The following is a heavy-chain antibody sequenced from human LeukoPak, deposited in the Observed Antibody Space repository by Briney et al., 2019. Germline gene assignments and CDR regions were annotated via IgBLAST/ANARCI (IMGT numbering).Heavy chain of an antibody. Sequence: ASVKVSCKASGYTFTTYYVHWVRQAPGQGLEWMGIINPSGGSPSYAQKFQGRVTLTRDTSTSTVYMELSSLTSEDTAFYYCARGPRSGVITFGESKKAIDYWGQGTLVTVSS. V-gene: IGHV1-46*01. CDR3: ARGPRSGVITFGESKKAIDY. J-gene: IGHJ4*02. CDR2: INPSGGSP. CDR1: GYTFTTYY. D-gene: IGHD3-16*01.